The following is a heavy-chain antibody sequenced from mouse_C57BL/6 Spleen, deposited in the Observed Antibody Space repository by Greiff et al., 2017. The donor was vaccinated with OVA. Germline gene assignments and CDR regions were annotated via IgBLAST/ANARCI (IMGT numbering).Heavy chain of an antibody. Sequence: EVKLMESGGGLVKPGGSLKLSCAASGFTFSDYGMHWVRQAPEKGLEWVAYISSGSSTIYYADTVKGRFTISRDNAKNTLFLQMTSLRSEDTAMYYCATPITTVVATGAMDYWGQGTSVTVSS. V-gene: IGHV5-17*01. J-gene: IGHJ4*01. D-gene: IGHD1-1*01. CDR3: ATPITTVVATGAMDY. CDR2: ISSGSSTI. CDR1: GFTFSDYG.